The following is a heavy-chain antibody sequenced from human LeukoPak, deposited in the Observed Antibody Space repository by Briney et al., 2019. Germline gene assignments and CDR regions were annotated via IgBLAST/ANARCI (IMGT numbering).Heavy chain of an antibody. CDR2: ISGSGGST. D-gene: IGHD2-2*01. CDR1: GFTFSSYA. Sequence: GGSLRLSCAASGFTFSSYAMSWVRQAPGKGLEWVSAISGSGGSTYYADSVKGRFTISRDNSKNTLCLQMNSLRAEDTAVYYCAKDFPTYCSSTSCYSIDYWGQGTLVTVSS. J-gene: IGHJ4*02. V-gene: IGHV3-23*01. CDR3: AKDFPTYCSSTSCYSIDY.